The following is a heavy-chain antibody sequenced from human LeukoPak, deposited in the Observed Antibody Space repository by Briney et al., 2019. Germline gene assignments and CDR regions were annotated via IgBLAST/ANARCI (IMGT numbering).Heavy chain of an antibody. CDR2: IWFDGSTE. J-gene: IGHJ4*02. V-gene: IGHV3-33*01. CDR3: ARALSGYYSIDY. D-gene: IGHD3-22*01. Sequence: GRSLRLSCAASGFTFSSYGMHWVPQAPDKGLEWVAVIWFDGSTEFYADPVKGRFTISRDNSKNTLYLQMNGLRAEDTAVYYCARALSGYYSIDYWGQGTLVTVSS. CDR1: GFTFSSYG.